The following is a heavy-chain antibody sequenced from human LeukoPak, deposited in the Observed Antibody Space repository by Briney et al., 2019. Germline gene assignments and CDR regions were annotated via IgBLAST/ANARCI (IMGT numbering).Heavy chain of an antibody. V-gene: IGHV3-21*01. CDR1: GFTFSSYS. J-gene: IGHJ4*02. D-gene: IGHD3-10*01. CDR2: ISSSSSYI. CDR3: TRGGVRGVLLPVDY. Sequence: GGSLRLSCAASGFTFSSYSMNWVRQAPGKGLEWVSSISSSSSYIYYADSVKGRFTISRDNAKNSLYLQMNFLRVEDTAVYYCTRGGVRGVLLPVDYWGQGTLVTVSS.